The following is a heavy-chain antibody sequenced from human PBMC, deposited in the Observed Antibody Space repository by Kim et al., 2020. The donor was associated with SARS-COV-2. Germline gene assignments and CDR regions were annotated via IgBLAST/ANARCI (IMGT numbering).Heavy chain of an antibody. Sequence: GGSLRLSCAASGFTFSSYGMHWVRQAPGKGLEWVAVISYDGSNKYYADSVKGRFTISRDNSKNTLYLQMNSLRAEDTAVYYCAKDRRIAVLGSGLDYWGQGTLVTVSS. V-gene: IGHV3-30*18. CDR1: GFTFSSYG. CDR3: AKDRRIAVLGSGLDY. CDR2: ISYDGSNK. J-gene: IGHJ4*02. D-gene: IGHD6-19*01.